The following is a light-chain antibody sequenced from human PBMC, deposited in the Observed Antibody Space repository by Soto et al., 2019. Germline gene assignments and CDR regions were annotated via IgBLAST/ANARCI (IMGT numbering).Light chain of an antibody. CDR2: DAS. Sequence: EIVLTQSPATLSLSPGERATLSCSASQSLRHFLGWYQQKPGQAPRLLIYDASKRATGIPPMFSGSGSGTDFTLTISSLDPEDFAVYFCQQRYNWPWTFGKETKV. V-gene: IGKV3-11*01. CDR1: QSLRHF. CDR3: QQRYNWPWT. J-gene: IGKJ1*01.